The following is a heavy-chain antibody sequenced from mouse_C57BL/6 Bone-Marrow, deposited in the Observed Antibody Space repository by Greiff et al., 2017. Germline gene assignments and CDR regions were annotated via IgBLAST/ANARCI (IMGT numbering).Heavy chain of an antibody. CDR1: GFTFSSYG. CDR3: ARHRLRLFAY. D-gene: IGHD2-4*01. Sequence: EVQVVESGGDLVKPGGSLQLSCAASGFTFSSYGMSWVRQTPDKRLEWVATISSGGSYTYYPDSVTGRFTISRDNDKNSLYLQMSSLKSVDTAVYYCARHRLRLFAYWGQGTLVTVSA. CDR2: ISSGGSYT. J-gene: IGHJ3*01. V-gene: IGHV5-6*01.